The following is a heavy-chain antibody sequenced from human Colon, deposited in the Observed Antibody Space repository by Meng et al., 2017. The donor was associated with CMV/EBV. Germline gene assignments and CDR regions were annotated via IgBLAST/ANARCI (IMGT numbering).Heavy chain of an antibody. D-gene: IGHD1-7*01. CDR3: TTGGITGTGARY. V-gene: IGHV3-15*01. Sequence: EVQLVESGGGWVKPGGSLRLSCAASGFIFSNAWMNWVRQAPGKGLEWVGRITSKTDGGTTDYAAPVKGRFTISRDDSKNTLYLEMNSLQNEDTAVYYCTTGGITGTGARYWGQGTLGTVSS. CDR2: ITSKTDGGTT. CDR1: GFIFSNAW. J-gene: IGHJ4*02.